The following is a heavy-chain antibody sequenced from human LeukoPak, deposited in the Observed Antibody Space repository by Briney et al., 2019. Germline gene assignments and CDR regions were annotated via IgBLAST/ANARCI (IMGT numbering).Heavy chain of an antibody. CDR3: ARKSPGGDFDY. CDR1: GGSFSGYY. V-gene: IGHV4-34*01. J-gene: IGHJ4*02. D-gene: IGHD1-1*01. Sequence: PPETLSLTCAVYGGSFSGYYWSWIRQPPGKGLEWIGEINHRRSTNYNPSLKSRVTMSVDTSKNQFSLNLSSVTAADTAVYYCARKSPGGDFDYWGQGTLVTVSS. CDR2: INHRRST.